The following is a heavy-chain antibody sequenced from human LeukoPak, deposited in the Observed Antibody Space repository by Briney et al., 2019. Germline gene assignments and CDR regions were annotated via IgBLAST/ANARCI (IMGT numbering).Heavy chain of an antibody. CDR2: VRYDGSNK. V-gene: IGHV3-30*02. CDR1: GFTFSTYG. Sequence: PGGSLRLSCAASGFTFSTYGMHWVRQAPGKGLEWVAFVRYDGSNKYYADSVKGRFTISRDNPKNTLYLQMNSLRAEDTAFYYCAKSRNFYYYFMEVSGRGTKVTISS. J-gene: IGHJ6*03. CDR3: AKSRNFYYYFMEV.